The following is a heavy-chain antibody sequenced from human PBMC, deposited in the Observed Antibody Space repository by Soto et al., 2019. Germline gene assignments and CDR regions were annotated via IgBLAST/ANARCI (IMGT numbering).Heavy chain of an antibody. CDR1: GYSFTRYG. Sequence: QVQLVQSGAEVKNPGASVKVSCKASGYSFTRYGIGWARQAPGQGLEWMGWINSYNGNTNYAQNLQGRLTLTTDTSTTTAYRELRSLRSNDTAIYYCAMVDVDVTPSPQDVWGQGTTVTVSS. J-gene: IGHJ6*02. CDR3: AMVDVDVTPSPQDV. CDR2: INSYNGNT. V-gene: IGHV1-18*01. D-gene: IGHD2-2*03.